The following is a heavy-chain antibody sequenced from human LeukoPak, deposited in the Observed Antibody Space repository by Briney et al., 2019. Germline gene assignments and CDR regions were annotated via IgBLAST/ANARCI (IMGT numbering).Heavy chain of an antibody. CDR3: AREVKGRSPYYFDY. J-gene: IGHJ4*02. CDR2: INHSGST. CDR1: GGSFSGYY. D-gene: IGHD3-10*01. Sequence: PSETLSLTCAVYGGSFSGYYWSWIRQPPGKGPEWIGEINHSGSTNYNPSLKSRVTISVDTSKNQFSLKLSSVTAADTAVYYCAREVKGRSPYYFDYWGQGTLVTVSS. V-gene: IGHV4-34*01.